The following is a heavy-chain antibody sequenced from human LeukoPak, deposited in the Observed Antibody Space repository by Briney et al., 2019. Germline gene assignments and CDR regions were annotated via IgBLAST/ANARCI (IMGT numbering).Heavy chain of an antibody. CDR1: GDRVSSNGAA. V-gene: IGHV6-1*01. CDR2: TYYRSKWYN. D-gene: IGHD6-13*01. Sequence: SQTLSLTCAISGDRVSSNGAAWNWIRQSPSRGLEWLGRTYYRSKWYNDYAVSVKSRITINPDTSKNQFSLQLNSVTPEDTAVYYCARISRVATAGRRDYWGQGTLVTVSS. CDR3: ARISRVATAGRRDY. J-gene: IGHJ4*02.